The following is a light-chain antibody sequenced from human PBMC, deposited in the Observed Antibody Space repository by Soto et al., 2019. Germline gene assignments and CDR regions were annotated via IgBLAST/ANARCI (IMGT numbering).Light chain of an antibody. CDR3: QQFKSYPLT. CDR1: QDITPS. V-gene: IGKV1-9*01. CDR2: GAS. J-gene: IGKJ4*01. Sequence: DIQLTQSPSFLSASVGDRVTITCRASQDITPSLAWYQQKPWQAPKLLIYGASTLQSGVPSRFSGSGSGTEFTLTISSLQPEDFATYYCQQFKSYPLTFGGGTKVQIK.